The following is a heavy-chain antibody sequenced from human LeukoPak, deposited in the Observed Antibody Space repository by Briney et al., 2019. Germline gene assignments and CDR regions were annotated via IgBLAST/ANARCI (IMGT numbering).Heavy chain of an antibody. D-gene: IGHD4-17*01. CDR3: ARDRLPYGDYPLFDY. CDR1: GGSISSSSYY. CDR2: IYYSGST. J-gene: IGHJ4*02. V-gene: IGHV4-39*02. Sequence: PSETLSLTCTVSGGSISSSSYYWCWIRQPPGKGLEWIGSIYYSGSTYYNPSLKSRVTISVDTSKNQFSLKLSSVTAADTAVYYCARDRLPYGDYPLFDYWGQGTLVTVSS.